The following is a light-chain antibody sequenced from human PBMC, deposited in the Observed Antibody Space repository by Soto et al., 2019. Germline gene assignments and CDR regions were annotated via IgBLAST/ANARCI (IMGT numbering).Light chain of an antibody. CDR1: SSNIGDNS. J-gene: IGLJ3*02. CDR3: ATWDDNLNGWV. V-gene: IGLV1-44*01. CDR2: DDD. Sequence: QSVLTQPPSASGTPGQSVAISCSGSSSNIGDNSVHWYLQLPGTAPKVLIHDDDQRPSGVPDRFSGSKSGTSASLAISGLQSEDEADYYCATWDDNLNGWVFGGGTQLTVL.